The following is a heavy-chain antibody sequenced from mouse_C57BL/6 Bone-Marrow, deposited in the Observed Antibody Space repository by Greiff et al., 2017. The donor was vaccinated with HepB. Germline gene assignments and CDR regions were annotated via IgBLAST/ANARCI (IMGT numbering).Heavy chain of an antibody. V-gene: IGHV1-4*01. Sequence: QVQLQQSGAELARPGASVKMSCKASGYTFTSYTMHWVKQRPGQGLEWIGYIKPSSGYTKYNQKFKDKATLTADKSSSTAYMQLSSLTSEDSAVYYCARWLLRHYYAMGYWGQGTSGTVSS. CDR3: ARWLLRHYYAMGY. CDR2: IKPSSGYT. D-gene: IGHD1-2*01. J-gene: IGHJ4*01. CDR1: GYTFTSYT.